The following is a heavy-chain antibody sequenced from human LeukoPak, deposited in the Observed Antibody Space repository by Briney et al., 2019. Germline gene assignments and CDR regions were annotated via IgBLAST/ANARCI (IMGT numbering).Heavy chain of an antibody. CDR2: ITTSSSTM. Sequence: GGSLRLSCAASGFTFSSNGMNWVRQAPGEGLEWISYITTSSSTMYYADSVNGRFTISRDNAKNSLYLQMNSLRAEDTAVYYCARADRGSYGMDVWGQGTTVTVSS. J-gene: IGHJ6*02. CDR1: GFTFSSNG. V-gene: IGHV3-48*01. D-gene: IGHD3-16*01. CDR3: ARADRGSYGMDV.